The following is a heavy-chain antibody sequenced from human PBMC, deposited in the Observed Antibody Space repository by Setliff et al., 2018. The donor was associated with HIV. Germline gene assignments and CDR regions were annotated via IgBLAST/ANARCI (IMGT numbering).Heavy chain of an antibody. CDR3: ARGGCSGGSCYSGAFEI. Sequence: SETLSLTCTVSGGSISSGDYCWTWIRQPPGKGLEWIGYIYYSGNTYSNPSLKSRITISIDTSKNQFSLRLNSVTAADTVVYYCARGGCSGGSCYSGAFEIWGQGTMVTVSS. CDR1: GGSISSGDYC. J-gene: IGHJ3*02. D-gene: IGHD2-15*01. V-gene: IGHV4-30-4*08. CDR2: IYYSGNT.